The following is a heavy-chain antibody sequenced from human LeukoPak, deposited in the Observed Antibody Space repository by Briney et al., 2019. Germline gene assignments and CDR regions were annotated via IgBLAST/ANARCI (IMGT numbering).Heavy chain of an antibody. CDR1: GFTFSSYS. CDR3: ARARSSWEPFDY. J-gene: IGHJ4*02. CDR2: ISSSSSYI. Sequence: GGSLRLSCAASGFTFSSYSMNWVRQAPGKGLEWVSSISSSSSYIYYADSVKSRFTISRDNAKNSLYLQMNSLRAEDTAVYYCARARSSWEPFDYWGQGTLVTVSS. V-gene: IGHV3-21*01. D-gene: IGHD6-13*01.